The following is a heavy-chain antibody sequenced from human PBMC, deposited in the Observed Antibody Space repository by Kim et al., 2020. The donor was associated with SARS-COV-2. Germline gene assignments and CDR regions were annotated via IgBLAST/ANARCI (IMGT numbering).Heavy chain of an antibody. J-gene: IGHJ6*02. D-gene: IGHD3-9*01. Sequence: SETLSLTCTVSGGSISSSSYYWGWIRQPPGKGLEWIGSIYYSGSTYYNPSLKSRVTISVDTSKNQFSLKLSSVTAADTAVYYCATVDYDILTGSAIYYYYGMDVWGQGTTVTVSS. V-gene: IGHV4-39*01. CDR1: GGSISSSSYY. CDR3: ATVDYDILTGSAIYYYYGMDV. CDR2: IYYSGST.